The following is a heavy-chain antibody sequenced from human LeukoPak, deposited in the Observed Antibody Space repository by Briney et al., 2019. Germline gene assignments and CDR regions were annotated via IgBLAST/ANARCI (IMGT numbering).Heavy chain of an antibody. D-gene: IGHD1-26*01. V-gene: IGHV3-23*01. CDR3: AKGNSGSYYLFDY. J-gene: IGHJ4*02. Sequence: GGSLRLSCAASGLTFSSYTMSWVRQAPGKGLEWVSAISGSGGSTYYADSVKGRFTISRDNSKNTLYLQMNSLRAEDTAVYYCAKGNSGSYYLFDYWGQGTLVTVSS. CDR2: ISGSGGST. CDR1: GLTFSSYT.